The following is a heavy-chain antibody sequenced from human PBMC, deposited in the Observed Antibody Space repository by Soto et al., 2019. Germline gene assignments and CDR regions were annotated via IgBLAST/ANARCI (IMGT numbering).Heavy chain of an antibody. CDR3: ARGGWSVDP. Sequence: SETLSLTCTVSGASMSPSYWSWIRQPPGKGLEWIGYIYYDGNTNYNPSLKSRVTMSVDTSRNQFSLILRSMTAADTAVYYCARGGWSVDPWGQGTLVTV. D-gene: IGHD6-19*01. CDR1: GASMSPSY. CDR2: IYYDGNT. V-gene: IGHV4-59*01. J-gene: IGHJ5*02.